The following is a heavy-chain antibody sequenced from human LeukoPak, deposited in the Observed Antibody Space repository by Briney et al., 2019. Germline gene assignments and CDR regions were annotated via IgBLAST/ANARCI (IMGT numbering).Heavy chain of an antibody. V-gene: IGHV3-7*01. CDR1: GFTFGNYW. J-gene: IGHJ4*02. CDR2: IKQDGSDK. CDR3: ARLENITAVRLDY. Sequence: PGGSLRLSCAASGFTFGNYWMSWVRQAPGKGLEWVANIKQDGSDKYYVDSVTGRLTISRDNAKNSLYLQMNSLRAEDTAVYYCARLENITAVRLDYWGQGTLVTVSS. D-gene: IGHD1-14*01.